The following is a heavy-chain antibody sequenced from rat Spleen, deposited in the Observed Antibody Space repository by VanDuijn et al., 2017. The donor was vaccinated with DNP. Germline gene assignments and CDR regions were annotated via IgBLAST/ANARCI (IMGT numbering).Heavy chain of an antibody. D-gene: IGHD1-11*01. V-gene: IGHV5-31*01. CDR1: GFTFNNYW. J-gene: IGHJ2*01. Sequence: EVQLVESGGDLVQPGRSLKLSCVASGFTFNNYWMTWIRQVPGEGLEWVASISSSGGSTYYPDSVKGRFTISRDNAKSTLYLQMDSLRSEDTATYYCARGGLYYFDYWGQGVMVTVSS. CDR3: ARGGLYYFDY. CDR2: ISSSGGST.